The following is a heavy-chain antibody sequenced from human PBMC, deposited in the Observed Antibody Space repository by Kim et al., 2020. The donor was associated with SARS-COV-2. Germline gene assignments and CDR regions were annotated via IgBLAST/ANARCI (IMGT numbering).Heavy chain of an antibody. CDR3: ARQVSNYYGMDV. CDR1: GFTFSSYG. Sequence: LSLTCAASGFTFSSYGMHWVRQAPGKGLEWVAVIWYDGSNKYYADSVKGRFTISRDNSKNTLYLQMNSLRAEDTAVYYCARQVSNYYGMDVWGQGTT. V-gene: IGHV3-33*01. CDR2: IWYDGSNK. J-gene: IGHJ6*02.